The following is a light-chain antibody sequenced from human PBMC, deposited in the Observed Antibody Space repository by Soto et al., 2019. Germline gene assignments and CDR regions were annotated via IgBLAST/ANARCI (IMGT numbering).Light chain of an antibody. CDR2: GAS. CDR1: QAIRKD. Sequence: AIQMTQSPSSLSASVGDRVTITCRASQAIRKDLAWYQQKPGKAPQILIYGASTLQTGVASRFSGSGSATDFTLTISSLQPEDSAAYYCQQYDKWPPITFGQGTRLEIK. J-gene: IGKJ5*01. CDR3: QQYDKWPPIT. V-gene: IGKV1-6*01.